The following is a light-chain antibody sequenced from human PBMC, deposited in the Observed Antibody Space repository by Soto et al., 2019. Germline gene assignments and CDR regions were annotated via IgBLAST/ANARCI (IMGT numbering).Light chain of an antibody. J-gene: IGKJ1*01. Sequence: EIVLTHSPAPLSVSPGERATLSCRASQSVSSNLAWYQQKPGQAPRLLIYGVSSRATGIPDRFSGSGSGTDFTLTISRLEPEDFAVYYCQQYGSSGTFGQGTKVHIK. CDR2: GVS. CDR1: QSVSSN. CDR3: QQYGSSGT. V-gene: IGKV3-20*01.